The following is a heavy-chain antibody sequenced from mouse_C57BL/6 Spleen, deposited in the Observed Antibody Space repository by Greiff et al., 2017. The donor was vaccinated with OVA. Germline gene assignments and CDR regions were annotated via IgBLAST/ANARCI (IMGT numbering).Heavy chain of an antibody. CDR3: ARFDYDGRGGFDY. Sequence: VQLQQPGAELVKPGASVKMSCKASGYTFTSYWITWVKQRPGQGLEWIGDIYPGSGSTNYNEKFKSKATLTVDTSSSTAYMQLSSLTSEDSAVYYCARFDYDGRGGFDYWGQGTTLTVSS. CDR1: GYTFTSYW. CDR2: IYPGSGST. D-gene: IGHD2-4*01. J-gene: IGHJ2*01. V-gene: IGHV1-55*01.